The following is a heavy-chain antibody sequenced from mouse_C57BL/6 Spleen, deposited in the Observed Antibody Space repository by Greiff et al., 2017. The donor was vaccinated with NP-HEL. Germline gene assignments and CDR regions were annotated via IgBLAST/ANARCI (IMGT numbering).Heavy chain of an antibody. CDR1: GYAFSSYW. CDR2: IYPGDGDT. Sequence: QVQLKQSGAELVKPGASVKISCKASGYAFSSYWMNWVKQRPGKGLEWIGQIYPGDGDTNYNGKFKGKATLTADKSSSTAYMQLSSLTSEDSAVYFCARSGGTTVVAGDYYAMDYWGQGTSVTVSS. CDR3: ARSGGTTVVAGDYYAMDY. J-gene: IGHJ4*01. D-gene: IGHD1-1*01. V-gene: IGHV1-80*01.